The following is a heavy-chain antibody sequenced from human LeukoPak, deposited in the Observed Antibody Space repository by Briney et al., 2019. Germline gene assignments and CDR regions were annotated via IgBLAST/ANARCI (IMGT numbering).Heavy chain of an antibody. Sequence: GGSLRLSCAASGFTVSSKYMSWVRQGAGKGLEWVSVIYSGGSKYYADAGKGRFNISRKNSKKKRVLQMNSLRAEDTAVYYCARGAVAAAAPFDSWGQGTLVTVSS. D-gene: IGHD6-13*01. J-gene: IGHJ4*02. V-gene: IGHV3-53*01. CDR1: GFTVSSKY. CDR2: IYSGGSK. CDR3: ARGAVAAAAPFDS.